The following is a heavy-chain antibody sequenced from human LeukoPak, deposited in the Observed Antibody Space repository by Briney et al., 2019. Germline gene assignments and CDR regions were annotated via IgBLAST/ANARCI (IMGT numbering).Heavy chain of an antibody. Sequence: AGGSLRLSCAASGFTVSSNYMSWVRQAPGTGLEWVSEIYSDGSTYYAASVKGRFSISRDKSKNTVYLQMNSLRAEDTAVYYCASRDYGDFDYWGQGTLVTVSS. V-gene: IGHV3-53*01. CDR2: IYSDGST. CDR3: ASRDYGDFDY. D-gene: IGHD4-17*01. CDR1: GFTVSSNY. J-gene: IGHJ4*02.